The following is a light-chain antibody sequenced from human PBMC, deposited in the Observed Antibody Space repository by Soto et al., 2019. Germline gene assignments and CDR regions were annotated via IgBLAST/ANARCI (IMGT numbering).Light chain of an antibody. Sequence: EIVLTQSPGTLSLSPGEGATVSCRASQSVGSNLAWYQQKPGQAPRLLIYDASNRATGIPARFSGSGSGTDFTLTICSLEPEDFAVYYCQQRSNWPPIFTFGPGTKVDIK. V-gene: IGKV3-11*01. CDR3: QQRSNWPPIFT. CDR1: QSVGSN. CDR2: DAS. J-gene: IGKJ3*01.